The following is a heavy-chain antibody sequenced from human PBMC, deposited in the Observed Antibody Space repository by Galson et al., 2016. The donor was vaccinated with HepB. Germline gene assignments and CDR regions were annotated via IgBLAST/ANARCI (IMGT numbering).Heavy chain of an antibody. CDR2: IFITGNT. CDR3: AREAEDLVVADYYGMDV. Sequence: LSLTCSVSGGSISSGSYYWNWIRQPAGKGLEWIGRIFITGNTNYNSSLQSRVTISIDTSKNQFSLKLSAVTAADTAVYYCAREAEDLVVADYYGMDVWGKGTTVTVSS. V-gene: IGHV4-61*02. CDR1: GGSISSGSYY. J-gene: IGHJ6*04. D-gene: IGHD2-15*01.